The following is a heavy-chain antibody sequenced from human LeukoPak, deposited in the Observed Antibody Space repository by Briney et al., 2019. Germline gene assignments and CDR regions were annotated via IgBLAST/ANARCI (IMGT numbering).Heavy chain of an antibody. CDR3: ARDTGDFWRGSFDY. CDR2: ISVQNDKT. J-gene: IGHJ4*02. CDR1: GDTFKSTG. D-gene: IGHD3-3*01. Sequence: ASLTVSCKASGDTFKSTGTSWGRQAPGQGREWMGWISVQNDKTFYEQKFQGRVTMNTDTSTSTAYMELRSLTSDDTAVYICARDTGDFWRGSFDYWGQGSLVTASS. V-gene: IGHV1-18*01.